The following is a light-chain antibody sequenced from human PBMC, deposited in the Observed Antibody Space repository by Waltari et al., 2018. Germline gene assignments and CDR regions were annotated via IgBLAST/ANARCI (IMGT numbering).Light chain of an antibody. J-gene: IGKJ2*01. V-gene: IGKV4-1*01. Sequence: DIVMTQSPDSLAVSLGERDTINCKSSQSFLYSSNNQTYLAWYQQKPGQPPKLLIYWASTRESGIPDRFSGSGSGTDFTLTVSSLQADDVAVYYCDQYHSGHTFGEETKLEI. CDR2: WAS. CDR3: DQYHSGHT. CDR1: QSFLYSSNNQTY.